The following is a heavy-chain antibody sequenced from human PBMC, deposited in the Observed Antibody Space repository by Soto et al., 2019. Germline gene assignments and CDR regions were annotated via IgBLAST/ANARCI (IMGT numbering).Heavy chain of an antibody. CDR2: TSAYNGNT. V-gene: IGHV1-18*01. CDR1: GYTFTSYG. J-gene: IGHJ6*03. D-gene: IGHD2-15*01. Sequence: GASVKVSCKASGYTFTSYGISWVRQAPGQGLEWMGWTSAYNGNTNYAQKLQGRVTMTTDTSASTAYMELRSLRSDDTAVYYCARDLGVVVAATGYYYYYYYYMDVWGKGTTVTVSS. CDR3: ARDLGVVVAATGYYYYYYYYMDV.